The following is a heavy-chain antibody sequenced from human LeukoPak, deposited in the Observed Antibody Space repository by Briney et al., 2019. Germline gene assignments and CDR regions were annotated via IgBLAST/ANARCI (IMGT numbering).Heavy chain of an antibody. CDR2: IYHTGNT. J-gene: IGHJ4*02. CDR3: ARGRSGSSWIDY. D-gene: IGHD1-26*01. V-gene: IGHV4-38-2*01. CDR1: GYSISSGYY. Sequence: PSETLSLTCAVSGYSISSGYYWGWIRQPPGKGLEWIGSIYHTGNTYYNPSLKSPVAMSVDTSKNQFSLKLSSVTAADTAVYYCARGRSGSSWIDYWGQGTLVTVSS.